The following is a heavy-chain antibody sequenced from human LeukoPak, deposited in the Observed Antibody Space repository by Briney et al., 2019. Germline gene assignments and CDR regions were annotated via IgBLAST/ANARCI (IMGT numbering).Heavy chain of an antibody. Sequence: GGSLRLSCAASGFTFSSYAMSWVRQAPGKGLEWVAAISGRGYNTDYADTHYADSVKGRFTISRDNSKNTLYLQMNSLRAEDTAVYYCAKVPGSTLMIARRDFDYWGQGTLATVSS. D-gene: IGHD3-22*01. J-gene: IGHJ4*02. CDR2: ISGRGYNTDYADT. CDR1: GFTFSSYA. CDR3: AKVPGSTLMIARRDFDY. V-gene: IGHV3-23*01.